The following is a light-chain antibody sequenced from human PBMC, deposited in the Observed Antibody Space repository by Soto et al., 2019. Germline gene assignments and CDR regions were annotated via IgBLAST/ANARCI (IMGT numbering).Light chain of an antibody. V-gene: IGKV3-15*01. Sequence: EIMMTQSPATLSVSPGERATLSCRASQSVSSNFAWHQQQPGQAPRLLIYDASTRAAGIPARFSGSGSGTDFTLTISSLQSEDFAVYYCQQYHNWPRTFGQGTKVDIK. CDR2: DAS. CDR3: QQYHNWPRT. CDR1: QSVSSN. J-gene: IGKJ1*01.